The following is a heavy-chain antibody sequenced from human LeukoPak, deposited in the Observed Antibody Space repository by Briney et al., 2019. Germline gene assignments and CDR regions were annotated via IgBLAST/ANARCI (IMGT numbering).Heavy chain of an antibody. J-gene: IGHJ4*02. CDR2: IYYSGST. V-gene: IGHV4-59*01. CDR1: GGSISSYY. D-gene: IGHD5-18*01. CDR3: ARLRSYGSWDAFDY. Sequence: PSETLSLTCTVSGGSISSYYWSWIRQPPGKGLEWIGYIYYSGSTNYDPSLKSRVTISVDTSKNQFSLKLSSVTAADTAVYYCARLRSYGSWDAFDYWGQGTLVTVSS.